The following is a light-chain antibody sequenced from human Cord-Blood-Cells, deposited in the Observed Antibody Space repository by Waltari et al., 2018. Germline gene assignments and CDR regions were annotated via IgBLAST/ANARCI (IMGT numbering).Light chain of an antibody. CDR1: NIGSKS. V-gene: IGLV3-21*04. CDR3: QVWDSSSDHYV. Sequence: SYVLTQPPSVSVAPGKTARITCGGNNIGSKSVHWYQQKPGQAPVLVIYYDSDRPSGIPERFSGSNSGNTATLTISRVEAGDEADCYCQVWDSSSDHYVFGTGTKVTVL. CDR2: YDS. J-gene: IGLJ1*01.